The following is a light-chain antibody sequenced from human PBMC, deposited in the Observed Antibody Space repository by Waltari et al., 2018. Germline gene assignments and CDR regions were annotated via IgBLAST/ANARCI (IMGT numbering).Light chain of an antibody. CDR1: QSVSSSY. CDR2: GAS. CDR3: QQYGSSPPRT. J-gene: IGKJ1*01. V-gene: IGKV3-20*01. Sequence: EIVLTQSPGTLSLSPGERATLSCMASQSVSSSYLAWYQQKPGQAPRLLIDGASSRATGIPDRFSGSGSGTDFTLTISRLEPEDFAVYYCQQYGSSPPRTFGQGTKVEIK.